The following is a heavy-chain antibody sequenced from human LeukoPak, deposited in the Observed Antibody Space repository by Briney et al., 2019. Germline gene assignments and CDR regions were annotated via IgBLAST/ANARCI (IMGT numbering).Heavy chain of an antibody. J-gene: IGHJ4*02. CDR3: ARGEEHGSGTVHFDY. CDR2: IYHGGST. Sequence: SGTLSLPCAVSGGSISSSNWWSWVRQPPGKGLEWIGEIYHGGSTNYNPSLKSRVTMSVDKSKNQFSLELSSVTAADTAVYYCARGEEHGSGTVHFDYWGQGILVTVSS. D-gene: IGHD3-10*01. CDR1: GGSISSSNW. V-gene: IGHV4-4*02.